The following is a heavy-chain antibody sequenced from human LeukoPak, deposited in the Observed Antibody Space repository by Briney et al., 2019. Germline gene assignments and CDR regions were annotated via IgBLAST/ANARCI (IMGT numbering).Heavy chain of an antibody. CDR1: GGSISSYY. CDR3: ARAVDTAGWGAFDI. CDR2: IYYSGST. J-gene: IGHJ3*02. V-gene: IGHV4-59*01. D-gene: IGHD5-18*01. Sequence: SGTLSLTCTVSGGSISSYYWSWIRQPPGKGLEWIGYIYYSGSTNYNPSLKSRVTISVDTSKNQFSLKLSSVTAADTAVYYCARAVDTAGWGAFDIWGQGTMVTVSS.